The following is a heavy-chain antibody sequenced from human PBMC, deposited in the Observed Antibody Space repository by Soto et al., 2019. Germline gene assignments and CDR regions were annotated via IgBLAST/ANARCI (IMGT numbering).Heavy chain of an antibody. CDR2: IYYSGST. CDR1: GGSISSGGYY. V-gene: IGHV4-31*03. J-gene: IGHJ3*02. D-gene: IGHD3-10*01. CDR3: AVYYYGSGSYYREDDAFDI. Sequence: SETLSLTCTVSGGSISSGGYYWSWIRQHPGKGMEWIGYIYYSGSTYYNPSLKSRVTISVDTSKNQFSLKLSSVTAADTAVYYCAVYYYGSGSYYREDDAFDIWGQGTMVTVSS.